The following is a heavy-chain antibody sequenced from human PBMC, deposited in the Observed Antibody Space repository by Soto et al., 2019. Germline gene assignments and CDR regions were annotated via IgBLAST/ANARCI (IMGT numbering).Heavy chain of an antibody. Sequence: SETLSLTCTVSGGSISSYYWSWIRQPPGKGLEWIGYIYYSGSTNYNPSLKSRVTISVDTSKNQFSLKLSSATAADTAVYYCARVHGSGSYPPVGWFDPWGQGTLVTVSS. V-gene: IGHV4-59*01. D-gene: IGHD3-10*01. CDR2: IYYSGST. CDR1: GGSISSYY. J-gene: IGHJ5*02. CDR3: ARVHGSGSYPPVGWFDP.